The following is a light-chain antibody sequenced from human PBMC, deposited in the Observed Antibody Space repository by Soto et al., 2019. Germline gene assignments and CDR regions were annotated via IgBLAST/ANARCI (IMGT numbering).Light chain of an antibody. CDR2: DVS. Sequence: DIQITQSPSTLSASVGDRVIITCRASQSLGTWLAWYQQKPGTAPVLLIYDVSRLESGVPSRFSGRGSGTEFTLTISSLQPDDFATYYCQQYFSYPLTFGGGTKVDIK. J-gene: IGKJ4*01. CDR1: QSLGTW. V-gene: IGKV1-5*01. CDR3: QQYFSYPLT.